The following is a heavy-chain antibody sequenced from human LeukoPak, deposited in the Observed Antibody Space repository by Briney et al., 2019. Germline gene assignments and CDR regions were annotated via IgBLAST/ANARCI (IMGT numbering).Heavy chain of an antibody. CDR3: ARQSISGSSLSYFDY. Sequence: PSETLSLTCTVSGGSVTGGTHSWSWIRQPPGKGLEWLGYIYYTGSTNYNPSLKSRVTISLDTSNNQFSLKLSSVTAADTAVYYCARQSISGSSLSYFDYWGQGTLVNVSS. J-gene: IGHJ4*02. CDR2: IYYTGST. V-gene: IGHV4-61*01. D-gene: IGHD3-22*01. CDR1: GGSVTGGTHS.